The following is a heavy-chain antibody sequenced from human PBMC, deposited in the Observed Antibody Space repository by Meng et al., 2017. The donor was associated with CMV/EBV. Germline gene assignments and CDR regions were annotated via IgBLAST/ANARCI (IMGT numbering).Heavy chain of an antibody. CDR1: GGSISSSSYY. D-gene: IGHD6-19*01. CDR2: IYYSGST. V-gene: IGHV4-39*07. CDR3: ARWTYSSGWRTMYYFDY. Sequence: GSLRLSCTVSGGSISSSSYYWGWIRQPPGKGLEWIGSIYYSGSTYYNPSLKSRVTISVDTSKNQFSLKLSSVTAAGTAVYYCARWTYSSGWRTMYYFDYWGQGTLVTVSS. J-gene: IGHJ4*02.